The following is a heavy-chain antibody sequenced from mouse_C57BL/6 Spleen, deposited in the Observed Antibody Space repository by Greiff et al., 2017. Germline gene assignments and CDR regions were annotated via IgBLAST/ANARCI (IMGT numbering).Heavy chain of an antibody. J-gene: IGHJ4*01. D-gene: IGHD4-1*01. Sequence: QVQLQQSGAELVKPGASVKLSCKASGYTFTEYTIHWVKQRSGQGLEWIGWFYPGSGSIKYNEKFKDKATLTADKSSSTVYMELSRLTSEDSAVXFCARHEEGANWERDYAMDYWGQGTSVTVSS. CDR1: GYTFTEYT. CDR2: FYPGSGSI. V-gene: IGHV1-62-2*01. CDR3: ARHEEGANWERDYAMDY.